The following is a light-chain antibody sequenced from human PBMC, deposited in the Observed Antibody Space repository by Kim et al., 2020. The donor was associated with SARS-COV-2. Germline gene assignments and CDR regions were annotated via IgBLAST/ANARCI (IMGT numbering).Light chain of an antibody. J-gene: IGKJ1*01. CDR1: QDITNS. CDR2: AAS. V-gene: IGKV1-27*01. Sequence: DIQMTQSPSSLSASVGDRVTITCRASQDITNSLAWYQQKPGKVPKVLIYAASTLQSGVPSRFSGSGSGTEFTLTISSLQTEDVATYYCQKYNSAPSTFGLETTVEFK. CDR3: QKYNSAPST.